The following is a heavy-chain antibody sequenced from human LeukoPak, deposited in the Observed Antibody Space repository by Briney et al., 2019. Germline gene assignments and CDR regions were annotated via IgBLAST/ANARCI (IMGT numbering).Heavy chain of an antibody. CDR1: GFTFDDYA. V-gene: IGHV3-9*03. D-gene: IGHD5-18*01. CDR2: ISWNSGSI. J-gene: IGHJ4*02. CDR3: AKDIRGYSYGAFDY. Sequence: GGSLRLSCAASGFTFDDYAMHWVRQAPGKGLERVSGISWNSGSIGYADSVKGRFTISRDNAKNSLYLQMNSLRAEDMALYYCAKDIRGYSYGAFDYWGQGTLVTVSS.